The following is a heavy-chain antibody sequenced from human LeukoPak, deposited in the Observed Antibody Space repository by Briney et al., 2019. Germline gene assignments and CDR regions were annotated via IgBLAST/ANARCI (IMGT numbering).Heavy chain of an antibody. CDR3: ARDHSSASYTYYYYYVDV. Sequence: GGSLRLSCAASGFTFSSYAMSWVRQAPGKGLEWVSAISGSGGNTYYADSVKGRFTISRDNSKNTLYLQMNSLRAEDTAVYYCARDHSSASYTYYYYYVDVWGKGTTVTVSS. CDR2: ISGSGGNT. D-gene: IGHD1-26*01. CDR1: GFTFSSYA. V-gene: IGHV3-23*01. J-gene: IGHJ6*03.